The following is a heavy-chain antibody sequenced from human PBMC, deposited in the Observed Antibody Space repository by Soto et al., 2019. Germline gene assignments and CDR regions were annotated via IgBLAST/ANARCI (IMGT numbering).Heavy chain of an antibody. CDR3: ARDVSPDNNWFDP. D-gene: IGHD3-3*02. CDR1: GFTFSSYG. J-gene: IGHJ5*02. V-gene: IGHV3-33*01. Sequence: GGALRLSCGASGFTFSSYGMHWGRPAPGKGLEWVAVIWYDGSNKYYADSVKGRFTISRDNSKNTLYLQMNSLRAEDTAVYYCARDVSPDNNWFDPWGQGTLVTVSS. CDR2: IWYDGSNK.